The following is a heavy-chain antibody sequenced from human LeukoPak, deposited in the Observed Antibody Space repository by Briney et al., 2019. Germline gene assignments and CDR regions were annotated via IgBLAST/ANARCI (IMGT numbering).Heavy chain of an antibody. CDR2: IYYSGST. CDR3: ATYSGSYTNAFDI. D-gene: IGHD1-26*01. CDR1: GGSISSSSYY. J-gene: IGHJ3*02. V-gene: IGHV4-39*07. Sequence: SETLSLTCTVSGGSISSSSYYWGWIRQPPGKGLEWIGSIYYSGSTYYNPSLKSRVTISVDTSKNQFSLKLSSVTAADTAVYYCATYSGSYTNAFDIWGQGTMVTVSS.